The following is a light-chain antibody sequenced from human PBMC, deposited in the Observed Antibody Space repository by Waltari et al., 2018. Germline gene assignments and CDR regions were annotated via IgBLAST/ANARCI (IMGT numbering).Light chain of an antibody. CDR2: DVT. CDR3: CSYARSNTYV. CDR1: SNDVGGYNS. Sequence: GQSITISCTGTSNDVGGYNSISWYQQHPGKAPKLIIYDVTKRPSGVSDRSSASKSGNTASLTISGLQAEDEADYYCCSYARSNTYVFGTGTKVTVL. V-gene: IGLV2-14*03. J-gene: IGLJ1*01.